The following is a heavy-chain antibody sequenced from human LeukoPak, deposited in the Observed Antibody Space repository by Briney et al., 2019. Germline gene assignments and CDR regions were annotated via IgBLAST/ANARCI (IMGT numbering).Heavy chain of an antibody. Sequence: GGSLRLSCAASGFTFSSYGMHWVRQAPGKGLEWVAIISYDGSNTYYADSVKGRFTISRDNSKNTLYLQMNSLRAEDTALYYCAKISFDIWGQGTMVTVSS. V-gene: IGHV3-33*03. CDR2: ISYDGSNT. J-gene: IGHJ3*02. CDR3: AKISFDI. CDR1: GFTFSSYG.